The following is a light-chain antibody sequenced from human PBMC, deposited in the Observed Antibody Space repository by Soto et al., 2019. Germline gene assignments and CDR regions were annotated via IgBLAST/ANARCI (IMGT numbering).Light chain of an antibody. CDR2: DAS. Sequence: DIQMAQSPSTLFASVGDRVTITCRASQSISSWLARYQQKPGKAPKLLIYDASSLESGVPSRFSGSGSDTEFTLTINNLQPDDFATYHCQQYNRYSLTFGGGTKVDIK. V-gene: IGKV1-5*01. J-gene: IGKJ4*01. CDR3: QQYNRYSLT. CDR1: QSISSW.